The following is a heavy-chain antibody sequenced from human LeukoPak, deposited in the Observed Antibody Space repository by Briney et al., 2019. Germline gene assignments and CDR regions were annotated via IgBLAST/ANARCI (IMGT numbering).Heavy chain of an antibody. CDR2: IYTGGNT. CDR1: GFTVDSNY. CDR3: ATGDRTIFGVVTTRPPDY. Sequence: GGSLRLSCAASGFTVDSNYLSWVRQAPGKGLEWVSTIYTGGNTYYAASVKGRFTISRDFSKNTVFLHMNSLRAEDTAVYYCATGDRTIFGVVTTRPPDYWGQGILVTVSS. J-gene: IGHJ4*02. D-gene: IGHD3-3*01. V-gene: IGHV3-53*01.